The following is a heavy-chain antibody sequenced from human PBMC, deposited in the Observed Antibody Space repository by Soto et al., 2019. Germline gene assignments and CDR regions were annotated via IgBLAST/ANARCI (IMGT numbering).Heavy chain of an antibody. V-gene: IGHV3-23*01. CDR3: AKGSASGSPYYFDF. J-gene: IGHJ4*02. Sequence: DVQLLESGGNLVQRGGSLRLSCTGSGFTFMNYAMSRVRLAPGTGLEWVSAITGSGGDTFHADSVKGRFTISRDNSKNTLYLQMNSLRAEDMAVYYCAKGSASGSPYYFDFWGQGTLVTVSS. CDR1: GFTFMNYA. D-gene: IGHD6-25*01. CDR2: ITGSGGDT.